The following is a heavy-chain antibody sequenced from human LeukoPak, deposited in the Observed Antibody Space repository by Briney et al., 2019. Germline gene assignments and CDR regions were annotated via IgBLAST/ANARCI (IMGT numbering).Heavy chain of an antibody. J-gene: IGHJ4*02. D-gene: IGHD1-26*01. V-gene: IGHV5-51*01. CDR2: IYPGDSDT. Sequence: GESLKISCNSSGYIYTSYWIGWVRQMPGKGLEWMGIIYPGDSDTRYSPSFQGQVTISADKSISTAYLQWSSLKASDTAMYYCARGSGSYRHDSWGQGTLVTVSS. CDR3: ARGSGSYRHDS. CDR1: GYIYTSYW.